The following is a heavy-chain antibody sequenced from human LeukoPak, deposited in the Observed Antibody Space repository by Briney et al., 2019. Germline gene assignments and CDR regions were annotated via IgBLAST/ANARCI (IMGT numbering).Heavy chain of an antibody. V-gene: IGHV4-39*01. J-gene: IGHJ3*02. CDR2: INYSGSS. CDR3: ARQGTLTGAFDI. D-gene: IGHD3-10*01. CDR1: GVSSNSSNYY. Sequence: SETLSLTCSVSGVSSNSSNYYWGWVRQPPGKGLEWIGNINYSGSSYYNPSLKSRVTISVDTSKNQFSLKLSSVTAADTAVYYCARQGTLTGAFDIWGQGTMVTVSS.